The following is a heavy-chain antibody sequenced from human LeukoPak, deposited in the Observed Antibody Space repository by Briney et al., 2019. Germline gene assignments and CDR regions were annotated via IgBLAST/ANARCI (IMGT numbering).Heavy chain of an antibody. D-gene: IGHD6-19*01. CDR1: GYTFTGYY. V-gene: IGHV1-2*02. Sequence: ASVKVSCKASGYTFTGYYMHWVRQAPGQGLEWMGWINPNSGGTNYAQKFQGRVTMTRDTSISTAYMELSRLRSDDTAVYYCARDSRGGSGPTDFDHWGQGTLVTVSS. CDR2: INPNSGGT. J-gene: IGHJ4*02. CDR3: ARDSRGGSGPTDFDH.